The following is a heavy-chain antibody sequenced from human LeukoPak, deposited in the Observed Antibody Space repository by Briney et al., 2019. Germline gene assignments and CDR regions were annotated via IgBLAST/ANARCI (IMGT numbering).Heavy chain of an antibody. CDR3: ASFYDVYAFDF. Sequence: PSETLSLTCAVSGGTFSAYFWSWVRQAPGKGPEWIGEINYVGSTNYNPSLKDRVSISSDASKNQFYLELTSVTAADTAVCYCASFYDVYAFDFWGLGTMVTVSS. V-gene: IGHV4-34*01. CDR1: GGTFSAYF. CDR2: INYVGST. D-gene: IGHD3-16*01. J-gene: IGHJ3*01.